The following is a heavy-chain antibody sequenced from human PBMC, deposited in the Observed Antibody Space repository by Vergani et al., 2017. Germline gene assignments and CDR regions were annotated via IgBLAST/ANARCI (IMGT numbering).Heavy chain of an antibody. V-gene: IGHV3-23*01. J-gene: IGHJ4*02. CDR1: GLTFSACP. CDR3: ARLAYDTTPCLQGGYDC. CDR2: ISARYPST. D-gene: IGHD3-22*01. Sequence: EVQLLQSGGGVIQPGGSVRLPCAASGLTFSACPTTWVRHAPGKGLEWVSSISARYPSTYYADSVKGRFTISRDNSKNMLYLQMNGLRAEDTAVYYCARLAYDTTPCLQGGYDCWGQGTLVSVSS.